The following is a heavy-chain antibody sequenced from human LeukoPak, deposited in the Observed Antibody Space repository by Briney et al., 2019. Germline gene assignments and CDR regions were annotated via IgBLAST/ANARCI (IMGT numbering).Heavy chain of an antibody. V-gene: IGHV3-21*01. D-gene: IGHD4-17*01. CDR3: ARELGDYSDYGMDV. CDR1: GLTFSSYS. Sequence: PGGSLRLSCAASGLTFSSYSMNWVCQAPGKGLEWVSSISSSSSYIYYADSVKGRFTISRDNAKNSLYLQMNSLRAEDTAVYYCARELGDYSDYGMDVWGQGTTVTVSS. CDR2: ISSSSSYI. J-gene: IGHJ6*02.